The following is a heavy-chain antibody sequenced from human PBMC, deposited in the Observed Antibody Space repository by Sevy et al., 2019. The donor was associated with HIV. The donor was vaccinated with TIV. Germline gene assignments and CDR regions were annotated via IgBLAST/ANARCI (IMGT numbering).Heavy chain of an antibody. CDR3: VRAIAKDGSF. J-gene: IGHJ4*02. V-gene: IGHV3-7*01. CDR1: GFSLNNYW. D-gene: IGHD6-13*01. CDR2: INKDGSGK. Sequence: GGSLTLSCVASGFSLNNYWMNWVRQAPGKGLEWVANINKDGSGKYYVDSVRGRFTSSRDNARNLVFLQMSSLRVDDSALYYCVRAIAKDGSFWGQGTLVTVSS.